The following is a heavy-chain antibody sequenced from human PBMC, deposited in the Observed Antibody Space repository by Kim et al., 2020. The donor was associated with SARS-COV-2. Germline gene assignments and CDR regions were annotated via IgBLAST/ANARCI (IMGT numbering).Heavy chain of an antibody. Sequence: DGRGQNYVGSVRGRFTISRDNTRNSLYLHMESLRGEDTAVYYCTTKNYWGQGTLVTVSS. CDR3: TTKNY. V-gene: IGHV3-7*01. J-gene: IGHJ4*02. CDR2: DGRGQ.